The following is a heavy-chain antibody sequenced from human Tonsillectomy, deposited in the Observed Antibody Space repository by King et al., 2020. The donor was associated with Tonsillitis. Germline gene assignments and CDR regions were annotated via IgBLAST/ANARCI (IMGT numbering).Heavy chain of an antibody. V-gene: IGHV4-39*01. CDR2: IYYRGNT. CDR3: ARHRRSMIVVVIKSPFDY. J-gene: IGHJ4*02. Sequence: LQLQESGPGLVKPSETLSLTCTVSGGSISSTTSYWGWIRQPPGKGLEWIGTIYYRGNTYYNSSLKSRVTMSVDTSKNQFSLKLSSVTAADTPVYYCARHRRSMIVVVIKSPFDYWGQGTLVTVSS. CDR1: GGSISSTTSY. D-gene: IGHD3-22*01.